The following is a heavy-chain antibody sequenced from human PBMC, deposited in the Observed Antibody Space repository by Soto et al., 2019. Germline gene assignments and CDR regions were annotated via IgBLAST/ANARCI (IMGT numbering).Heavy chain of an antibody. CDR2: IYYSGST. CDR1: GGSISSGGYY. J-gene: IGHJ5*02. CDR3: ARDRKPHYDILTGYPDNWFDP. D-gene: IGHD3-9*01. Sequence: QVQLQESGPGLVKPSQTLSLTCTVSGGSISSGGYYWSWIRQHPGKGLEWIGYIYYSGSTYYNPSLKSRVTISVDTSKNQFSLKLSSVTAADTAVYYCARDRKPHYDILTGYPDNWFDPWGQGTLVTVSS. V-gene: IGHV4-31*03.